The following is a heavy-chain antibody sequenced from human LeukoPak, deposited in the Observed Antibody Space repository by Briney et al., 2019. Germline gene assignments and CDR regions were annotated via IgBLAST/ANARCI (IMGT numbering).Heavy chain of an antibody. CDR2: IYSGGST. Sequence: GGSLRLSCAASGFTVSSNYMSWVRQAPEKGLEWVSVIYSGGSTYYADSVKGRFTISRDNSKNTLYLQMNSLRADDTAVYYCARPYSSGWYSIDYWGQGTLVTVSS. V-gene: IGHV3-53*01. J-gene: IGHJ4*02. CDR3: ARPYSSGWYSIDY. CDR1: GFTVSSNY. D-gene: IGHD6-19*01.